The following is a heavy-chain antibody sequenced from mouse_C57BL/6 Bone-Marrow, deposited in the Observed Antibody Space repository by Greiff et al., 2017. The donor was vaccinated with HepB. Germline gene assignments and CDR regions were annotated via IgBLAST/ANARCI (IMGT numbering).Heavy chain of an antibody. Sequence: EVKLVESGGGLVKPGGSLKLSCAASGFTFSDYGMHWVRRAPEKGLEWVAYISSGSSTIYYADTVKGRFTISRDNAKNTLFLQMTSLRSEDTAMYYCARRPNFYYAMDYWGQGTSVTVSS. CDR3: ARRPNFYYAMDY. J-gene: IGHJ4*01. D-gene: IGHD4-1*01. CDR1: GFTFSDYG. CDR2: ISSGSSTI. V-gene: IGHV5-17*01.